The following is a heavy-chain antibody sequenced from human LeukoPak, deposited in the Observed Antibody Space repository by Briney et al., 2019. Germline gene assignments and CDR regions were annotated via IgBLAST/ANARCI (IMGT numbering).Heavy chain of an antibody. D-gene: IGHD3-22*01. J-gene: IGHJ4*02. CDR2: ISGSGGST. Sequence: GGSLRLSCAASGFTFSSYAMSWVRQAPGKGLEWVSAISGSGGSTYYADSVKGRFTISRDNSKNSLYLQMNSLRAEDTAVYYCAKSDDSSGYYYGIVYWGQGTLVTVSS. V-gene: IGHV3-23*01. CDR3: AKSDDSSGYYYGIVY. CDR1: GFTFSSYA.